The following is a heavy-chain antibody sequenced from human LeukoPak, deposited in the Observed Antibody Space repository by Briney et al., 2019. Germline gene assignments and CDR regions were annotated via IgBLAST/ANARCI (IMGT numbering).Heavy chain of an antibody. CDR3: ARVTVDIVVVVAATKLQTYNWFDP. CDR2: INTNTGNP. V-gene: IGHV7-4-1*02. Sequence: ASVKVSCKASGYTFTSYAMNWVRQAPGQGLEWMGWINTNTGNPTYAQGFTGRFVLSLDTSVSTAYLQISSLKAEDTAVYYCARVTVDIVVVVAATKLQTYNWFDPWGQGTLVTVSS. D-gene: IGHD2-15*01. CDR1: GYTFTSYA. J-gene: IGHJ5*02.